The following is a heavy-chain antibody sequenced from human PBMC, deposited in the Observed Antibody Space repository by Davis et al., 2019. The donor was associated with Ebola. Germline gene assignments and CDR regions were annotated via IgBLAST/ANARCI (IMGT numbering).Heavy chain of an antibody. CDR1: GFTFSSYS. CDR2: ISSSSYI. J-gene: IGHJ6*03. Sequence: GESLKISCAASGFTFSSYSMNWVRQAPGKGLEWVSSISSSSYIYYADSVKGRFTFSRDNAKHSLYLQMNSLRVEDTAVYYCARVGNYYYYMDVWGKGTTVTVSS. V-gene: IGHV3-21*01. CDR3: ARVGNYYYYMDV. D-gene: IGHD7-27*01.